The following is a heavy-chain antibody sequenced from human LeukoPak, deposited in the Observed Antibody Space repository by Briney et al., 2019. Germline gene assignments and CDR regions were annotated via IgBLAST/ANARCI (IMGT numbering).Heavy chain of an antibody. CDR3: ARDAGYCTGGSCWYFDH. J-gene: IGHJ4*02. Sequence: ASVKVSCKASGYTFTDYYMHWVRPAPGQGLDWMGWINLNSGGTNFAQRFQGRVTMTRDTSISTAYMDLSRLISDDTAVYYCARDAGYCTGGSCWYFDHWGQGTLVTVSS. D-gene: IGHD2-15*01. CDR2: INLNSGGT. CDR1: GYTFTDYY. V-gene: IGHV1-2*02.